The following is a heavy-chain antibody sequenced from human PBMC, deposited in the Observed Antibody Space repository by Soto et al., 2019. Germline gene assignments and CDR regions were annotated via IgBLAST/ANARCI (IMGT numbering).Heavy chain of an antibody. D-gene: IGHD6-13*01. V-gene: IGHV3-11*01. J-gene: IGHJ4*02. CDR3: ARVSLQYSSDY. CDR2: ISSSGSTI. CDR1: GFTFSDYY. Sequence: GGSLRLSCAASGFTFSDYYMSWIRQAPGKGLEWVSYISSSGSTIYYADSVKGRFTISRDNAKNSLYLQMYSLRAEDTAVYYCARVSLQYSSDYWGQGTLVTVSS.